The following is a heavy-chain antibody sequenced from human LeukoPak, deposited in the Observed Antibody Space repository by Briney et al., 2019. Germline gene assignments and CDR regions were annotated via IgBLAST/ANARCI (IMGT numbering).Heavy chain of an antibody. J-gene: IGHJ5*02. CDR3: ARDVDTSNHMSIFDP. CDR1: GFTFSHYG. D-gene: IGHD2-21*01. Sequence: GGSLRLSCAGSGFTFSHYGMHWVRQAPGKGLEWVAGIQYDGSKTYYGDSVKGRFSISRDNSRNTLYLQMSSLRAEDTAIYSCARDVDTSNHMSIFDPWGQGTLVTVSS. V-gene: IGHV3-33*01. CDR2: IQYDGSKT.